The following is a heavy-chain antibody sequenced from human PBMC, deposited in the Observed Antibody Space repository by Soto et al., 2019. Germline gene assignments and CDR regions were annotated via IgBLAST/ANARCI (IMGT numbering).Heavy chain of an antibody. CDR3: AKDILDRAPAGGVDH. CDR1: GFTFSNYA. V-gene: IGHV3-23*01. J-gene: IGHJ5*02. CDR2: ISSTGYST. D-gene: IGHD2-2*01. Sequence: EVQLLESGGTLVQHGGSLRLSCAASGFTFSNYAMSWVRQAPGKGLEWVSGISSTGYSTFYEDSVKGRFTISRDNSKNTLYVQMTSLRDDDTAVYYCAKDILDRAPAGGVDHWGPGSLVTVS.